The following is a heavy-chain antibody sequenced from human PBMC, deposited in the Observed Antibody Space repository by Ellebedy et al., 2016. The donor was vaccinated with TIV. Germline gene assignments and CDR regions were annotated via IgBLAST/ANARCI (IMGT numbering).Heavy chain of an antibody. J-gene: IGHJ6*02. CDR2: VSYDGRNK. Sequence: GESLKISCAASGFTFSSFAMLWARQAPGKGLEWVAVVSYDGRNKYYADSVKGRFTISRDNSKNTLYLQMNSLRPEDTAVYYCARDAVQFYYYGMDVWGQGTTVTVSS. CDR3: ARDAVQFYYYGMDV. CDR1: GFTFSSFA. V-gene: IGHV3-30*04.